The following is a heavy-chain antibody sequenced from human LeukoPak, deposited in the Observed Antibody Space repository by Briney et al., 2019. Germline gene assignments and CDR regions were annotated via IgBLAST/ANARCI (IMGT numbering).Heavy chain of an antibody. V-gene: IGHV4-39*01. CDR2: INYSGTT. J-gene: IGHJ4*02. Sequence: SETLSLTCTVSGGSISSRIHYWGWIRQPPGKGLEWIGSINYSGTTYYNPSLRSRVTISVDTSKNQFSLKLTSLTATDTAVYYCASQPTTEIGIDYWGQGTLVTVSS. CDR1: GGSISSRIHY. CDR3: ASQPTTEIGIDY. D-gene: IGHD4-11*01.